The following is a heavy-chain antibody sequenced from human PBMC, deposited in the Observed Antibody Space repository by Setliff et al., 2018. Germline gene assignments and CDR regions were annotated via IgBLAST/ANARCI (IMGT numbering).Heavy chain of an antibody. CDR1: GHSISSGYY. V-gene: IGHV4-38-2*02. CDR2: IYHGGRT. Sequence: PSETLSLTCAVSGHSISSGYYWGWIRQPPGRGLEWIGNIYHGGRTYYNPLLKSRVTIAVDTSKNQFSLNLASVTGADTAVYYCARDNIGPDALDIWGQGTMVTVSS. J-gene: IGHJ3*02. CDR3: ARDNIGPDALDI.